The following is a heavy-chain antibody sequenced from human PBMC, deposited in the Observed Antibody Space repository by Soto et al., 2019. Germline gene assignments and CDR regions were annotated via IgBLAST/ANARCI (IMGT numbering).Heavy chain of an antibody. D-gene: IGHD3-10*01. CDR2: IYWDDDK. Sequence: QITLKESGPTLVKPTQTLTLTCTFSGFSLSTSGIGVGWMRQPPGKALEWLALIYWDDDKRYSPSLKSRLTITKDTYKNQVVLTVTNMDPVDTATYYCALRLSRTPASGSGSWGPYYFDYWGQGTLVTVSS. J-gene: IGHJ4*02. CDR3: ALRLSRTPASGSGSWGPYYFDY. V-gene: IGHV2-5*02. CDR1: GFSLSTSGIG.